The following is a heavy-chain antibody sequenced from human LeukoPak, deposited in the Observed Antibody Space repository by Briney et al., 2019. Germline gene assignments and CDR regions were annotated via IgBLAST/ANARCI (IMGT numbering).Heavy chain of an antibody. CDR3: ARVSRGKSVGGDY. CDR1: GGPISTYF. J-gene: IGHJ4*02. CDR2: IYYSGST. Sequence: SETLSLTCTVSGGPISTYFWSWIRQPPAKGLEWIGYIYYSGSTNYNPSLKSRVTISLDTSKNQFSLTLSSVTAADTAMYYCARVSRGKSVGGDYWGQGTLVTVSS. V-gene: IGHV4-59*01. D-gene: IGHD4-23*01.